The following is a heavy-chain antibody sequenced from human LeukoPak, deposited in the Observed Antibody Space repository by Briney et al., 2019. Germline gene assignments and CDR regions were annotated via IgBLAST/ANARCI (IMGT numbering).Heavy chain of an antibody. D-gene: IGHD3-9*01. Sequence: GASVKVSCKASGYTFTSYYMHWVRQAPGQGLEWMGIINPSGGSTSYAQKFQGRVTMTRDTSTSTVYMELSSLRSEDTAVYYCARDNRLEVYFDHSYYYYYYMDVWGKGTTVTVSS. CDR2: INPSGGST. J-gene: IGHJ6*03. V-gene: IGHV1-46*01. CDR3: ARDNRLEVYFDHSYYYYYYMDV. CDR1: GYTFTSYY.